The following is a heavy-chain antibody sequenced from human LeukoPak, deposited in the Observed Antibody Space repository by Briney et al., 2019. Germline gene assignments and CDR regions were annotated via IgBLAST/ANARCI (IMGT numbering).Heavy chain of an antibody. D-gene: IGHD2-15*01. CDR1: GFTVSSNY. Sequence: TGGSLRLSCAASGFTVSSNYMSWVRQAPGKGLEWVSVIYSGGSTFYADSVKGRFTISRDNSKNTLYLQMNNLRAEDTAVYYCARDQCSGGGCYSGWFDPWGQGTLVIVFS. CDR2: IYSGGST. J-gene: IGHJ5*02. CDR3: ARDQCSGGGCYSGWFDP. V-gene: IGHV3-53*01.